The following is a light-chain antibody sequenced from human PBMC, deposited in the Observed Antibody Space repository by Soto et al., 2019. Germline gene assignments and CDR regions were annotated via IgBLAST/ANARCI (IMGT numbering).Light chain of an antibody. CDR2: GAS. V-gene: IGKV3-20*01. CDR1: ERLSSVY. J-gene: IGKJ5*01. CDR3: QQYGGSPRIT. Sequence: VVSQSPGTLSLSPGERATLSCRASERLSSVYLAWYQQRPGQPPRLLIYGASNRATGIPDRFSGSGSGTDFTLITNRLEPEDVAIYYCQQYGGSPRITFGQGTRLEI.